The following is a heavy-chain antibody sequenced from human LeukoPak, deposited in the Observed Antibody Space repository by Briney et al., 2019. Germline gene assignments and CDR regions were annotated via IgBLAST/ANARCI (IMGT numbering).Heavy chain of an antibody. V-gene: IGHV3-23*01. Sequence: TGGSLRLSCAASGFTFSNYVMSWVRQAPGKGLEWVSAIGGGATTYYADYVKGRFTISRDNSKNTLYLQMNSLRAEDTAIYYCAKAGRPQAVAGWIDYWGQGTLVTVS. CDR2: IGGGATT. D-gene: IGHD6-19*01. CDR3: AKAGRPQAVAGWIDY. CDR1: GFTFSNYV. J-gene: IGHJ4*02.